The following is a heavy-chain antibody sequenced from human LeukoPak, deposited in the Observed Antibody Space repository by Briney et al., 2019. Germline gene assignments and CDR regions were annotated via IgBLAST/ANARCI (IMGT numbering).Heavy chain of an antibody. V-gene: IGHV3-30-3*01. CDR2: ISYDGSNK. CDR1: GFTFSSYE. Sequence: GGSLRLSCAASGFTFSSYEMNWVRQAPGKGLEWVAVISYDGSNKYYADSVKGRFTISRDNSKNTLYLQMNSLRAEDTAVYYCARDNRAAAGSFDYWGQGTLVTVSS. J-gene: IGHJ4*02. D-gene: IGHD6-13*01. CDR3: ARDNRAAAGSFDY.